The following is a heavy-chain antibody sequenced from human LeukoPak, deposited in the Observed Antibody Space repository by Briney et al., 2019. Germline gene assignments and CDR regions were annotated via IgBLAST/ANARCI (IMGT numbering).Heavy chain of an antibody. CDR2: MNPKSGNS. J-gene: IGHJ5*02. Sequence: ASVKDSCKASGNTLTSYDFNWVRQASGQGLEWMGWMNPKSGNSGYAESFQGRISLDINRSTDTAYMELTSLRFEDTAVYYCAIWEPAPNAFDPWGQGTLVTVSS. CDR3: AIWEPAPNAFDP. D-gene: IGHD1-14*01. V-gene: IGHV1-8*01. CDR1: GNTLTSYD.